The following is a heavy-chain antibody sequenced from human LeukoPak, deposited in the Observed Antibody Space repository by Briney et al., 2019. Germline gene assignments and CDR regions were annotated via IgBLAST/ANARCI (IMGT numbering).Heavy chain of an antibody. D-gene: IGHD3-9*01. CDR2: ISAYNGNT. CDR3: ARQLPGYFDWLWGFDP. V-gene: IGHV1-18*01. J-gene: IGHJ5*02. CDR1: GYTFTSYG. Sequence: ASVKVSCKASGYTFTSYGISWVRQAPGQGLEWMGWISAYNGNTNYAQKLQGRVTTTTDTSTSTAYMELRSLRSDDTAVYYCARQLPGYFDWLWGFDPWGQGTLVTVSS.